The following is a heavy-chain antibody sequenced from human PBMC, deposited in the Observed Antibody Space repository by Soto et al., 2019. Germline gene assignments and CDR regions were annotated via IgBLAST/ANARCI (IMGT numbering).Heavy chain of an antibody. Sequence: SVKVSCKASGFTFTSSAVQWVRQARGQRLEWIGWIVVGSGNTNYAQKFQERVTITRDMSTSTAYMELSSLRSEDTAVYYCAAGEVVLRFLEWSLAFDIRGQGTMVTVSS. J-gene: IGHJ3*02. CDR2: IVVGSGNT. V-gene: IGHV1-58*01. CDR3: AAGEVVLRFLEWSLAFDI. CDR1: GFTFTSSA. D-gene: IGHD3-3*01.